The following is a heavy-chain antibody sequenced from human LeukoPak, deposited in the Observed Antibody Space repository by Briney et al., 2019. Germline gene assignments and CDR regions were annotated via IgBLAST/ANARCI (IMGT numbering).Heavy chain of an antibody. CDR3: ARVPPYYDFWSGYSYGGYFDY. CDR2: ISSSSSTI. CDR1: GFTFSMYG. D-gene: IGHD3-3*01. J-gene: IGHJ4*02. Sequence: PGGSLRLSCAASGFTFSMYGMNWVRQAPGKGLEWVSYISSSSSTIYYADSVKGRFTISRDNAKNSLYLQMNSLRAEDTAVYYCARVPPYYDFWSGYSYGGYFDYWGQGTLVTVSS. V-gene: IGHV3-48*01.